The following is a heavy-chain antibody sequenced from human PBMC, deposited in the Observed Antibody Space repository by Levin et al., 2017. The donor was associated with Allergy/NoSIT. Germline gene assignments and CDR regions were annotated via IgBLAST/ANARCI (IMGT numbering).Heavy chain of an antibody. V-gene: IGHV3-48*03. D-gene: IGHD2-2*01. CDR2: ISSGGSTI. CDR3: ARGYCSITGCYHPHFDC. Sequence: PGGSLRLSCAASGFTFSSYAMNWVRQAPGKGLEWVSYISSGGSTIYYADSVKGRFTISRDNARNSLFLQMNSLRAEDTAVYYCARGYCSITGCYHPHFDCWGQGTLVTVSS. CDR1: GFTFSSYA. J-gene: IGHJ4*02.